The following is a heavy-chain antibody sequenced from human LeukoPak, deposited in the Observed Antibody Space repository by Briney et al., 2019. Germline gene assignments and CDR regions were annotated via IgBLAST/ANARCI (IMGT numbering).Heavy chain of an antibody. CDR2: ISASGGST. CDR1: GFTFSSYA. Sequence: GGSLRLSCAASGFTFSSYAISWVRHAPGKGLEWVSAISASGGSTYYADSVKGRFTISRDNSKNALYLQMNSLRADDTAIYYCAKGHYYYGSGSYGDYWGQGTLVSVSS. V-gene: IGHV3-23*01. CDR3: AKGHYYYGSGSYGDY. D-gene: IGHD3-10*01. J-gene: IGHJ4*02.